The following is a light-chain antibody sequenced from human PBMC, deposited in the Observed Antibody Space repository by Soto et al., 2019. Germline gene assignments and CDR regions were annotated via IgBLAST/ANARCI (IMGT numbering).Light chain of an antibody. J-gene: IGKJ1*01. CDR2: GAS. V-gene: IGKV1-39*01. Sequence: DIPMTQSPSSLSASVGDRVTITCRASQSISTYLNWYQQKPGKAPNLLIYGASSLQSGVPSRFSGSGSGTDFTLIISSLQPEDFATYYCQQSYSTPWTFGQGTKVEIK. CDR1: QSISTY. CDR3: QQSYSTPWT.